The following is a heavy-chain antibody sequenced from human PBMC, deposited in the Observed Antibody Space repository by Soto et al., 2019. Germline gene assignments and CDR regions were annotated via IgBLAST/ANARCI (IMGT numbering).Heavy chain of an antibody. D-gene: IGHD6-25*01. CDR2: LSGSGGTT. V-gene: IGHV3-23*01. J-gene: IGHJ4*02. CDR1: GFTFSNYA. CDR3: AKFFVETGSNSGWPWSFHY. Sequence: EVQLLESGGGLVQPGRSLRLSCAASGFTFSNYAMSWVRQAPGQGLDWVSALSGSGGTTYYADSVKGRFTISRDNSKNTLFLQMNSPRAEDAAVYYCAKFFVETGSNSGWPWSFHYWGQGTLVTVSS.